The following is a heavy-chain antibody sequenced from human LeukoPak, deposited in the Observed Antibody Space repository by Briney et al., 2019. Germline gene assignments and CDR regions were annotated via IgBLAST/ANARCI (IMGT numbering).Heavy chain of an antibody. CDR2: MYSSGST. CDR3: ARVNNWKGLDV. V-gene: IGHV4-4*07. J-gene: IGHJ6*04. D-gene: IGHD1-20*01. Sequence: PSETLSLTCTVSGGSISTYYWSWIRQPAGKGLEWIGHMYSSGSTNYNSSLKSRLTMSVDTSKNQFSLKLSSVTAADTAVYYCARVNNWKGLDVWAKGPRSPSPQ. CDR1: GGSISTYY.